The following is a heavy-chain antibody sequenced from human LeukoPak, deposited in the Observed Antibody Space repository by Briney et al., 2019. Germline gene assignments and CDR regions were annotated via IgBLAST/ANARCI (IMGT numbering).Heavy chain of an antibody. CDR2: IYYSGST. V-gene: IGHV4-59*01. D-gene: IGHD1-26*01. CDR1: GGPISSYY. Sequence: PSETLSLTCTVSGGPISSYYWSWIRQPPGKGLEWIGYIYYSGSTNYNPSLKSRVTISVDTYKNQFSLNLSSVTAADTAVYDCARVGATKIFDYWGQGTLVTVSS. J-gene: IGHJ4*02. CDR3: ARVGATKIFDY.